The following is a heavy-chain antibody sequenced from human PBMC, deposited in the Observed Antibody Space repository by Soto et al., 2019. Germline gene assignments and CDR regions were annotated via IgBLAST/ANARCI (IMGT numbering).Heavy chain of an antibody. D-gene: IGHD2-8*01. J-gene: IGHJ4*02. Sequence: ASVKXSCKASGYTFTSYGFSWVRQAPGQGLEWMGWISAYNGNTNYAQKLQGRVTMTTDTSTSTAYMELRSLRSDDTAVYYCARDGRNGGYFDYWGQGTLVTVSS. CDR2: ISAYNGNT. V-gene: IGHV1-18*01. CDR1: GYTFTSYG. CDR3: ARDGRNGGYFDY.